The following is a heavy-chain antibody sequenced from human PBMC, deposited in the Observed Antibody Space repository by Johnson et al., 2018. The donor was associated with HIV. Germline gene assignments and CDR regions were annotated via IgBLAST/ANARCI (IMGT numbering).Heavy chain of an antibody. CDR3: ARTPRPYYDDSSEGAFYI. J-gene: IGHJ3*02. D-gene: IGHD3-22*01. CDR2: IRYDGSNK. Sequence: QVQLVEFGGGVVQPGRSLRLSCAASGFTFSSYAMQWVRQAPGKGLEWLAYIRYDGSNKYYADSVKGRFTISRDNSKNTLYLQMNSLRAEDTAVYYCARTPRPYYDDSSEGAFYIWGQGTMVTVSS. CDR1: GFTFSSYA. V-gene: IGHV3-30*04.